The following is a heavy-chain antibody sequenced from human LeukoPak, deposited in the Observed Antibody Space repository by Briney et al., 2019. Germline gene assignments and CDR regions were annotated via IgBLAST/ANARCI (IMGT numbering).Heavy chain of an antibody. D-gene: IGHD3-22*01. J-gene: IGHJ3*02. CDR1: GFTFNVYA. V-gene: IGHV3-23*01. CDR2: IGNGL. Sequence: GGSLRLSCAASGFTFNVYAMAWVRQAPGKGLEWVSTIGNGLYYTDSVKGRFTISRDDSKSTLYLQMNSLRAEDTAIYYCTKDMISGNGEYDAFDIWGQGTIVTVSS. CDR3: TKDMISGNGEYDAFDI.